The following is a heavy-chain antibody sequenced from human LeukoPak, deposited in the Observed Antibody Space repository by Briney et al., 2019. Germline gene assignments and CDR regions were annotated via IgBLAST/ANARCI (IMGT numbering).Heavy chain of an antibody. Sequence: SETLSLTCTLSGGSISSGSFFWDWIRQPPGKGLEWIGSIYYSGSTYYNPSLKSRVTISVDTSKNQFSLKLSSVTAADTAVYYCARPHVSGSSGWVPYYFDYWGQGTLVTVSS. D-gene: IGHD6-19*01. CDR2: IYYSGST. CDR3: ARPHVSGSSGWVPYYFDY. CDR1: GGSISSGSFF. J-gene: IGHJ4*02. V-gene: IGHV4-39*01.